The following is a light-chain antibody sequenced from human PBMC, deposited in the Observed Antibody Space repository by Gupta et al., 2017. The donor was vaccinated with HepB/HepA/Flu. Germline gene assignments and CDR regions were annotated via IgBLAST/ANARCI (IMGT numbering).Light chain of an antibody. CDR3: MQALQVPPWT. CDR2: LGS. J-gene: IGKJ1*01. CDR1: QSLLHRNGHNY. Sequence: DIVMTQSPLSLSVTPGEPASISCRSSQSLLHRNGHNYLDWYLQKPGQCPQLLIYLGSNRASGVPDRFSGSGSGTDFTLKISRVEAEDVGVYYCMQALQVPPWTFGQGTKVEIK. V-gene: IGKV2-28*01.